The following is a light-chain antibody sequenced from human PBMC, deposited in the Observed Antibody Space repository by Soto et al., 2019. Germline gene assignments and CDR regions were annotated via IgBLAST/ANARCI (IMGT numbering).Light chain of an antibody. J-gene: IGLJ2*01. Sequence: QSVLTQPASVSGSPGQSITISCTGTSSDVGAYNYVSWYQQHPGKAPKVMIYDVSKRPSGVPDRFSGSKSGNTASLTISGLQAEDEADYYCCSHAGSFTLVFGGGTKVTVL. V-gene: IGLV2-11*01. CDR3: CSHAGSFTLV. CDR2: DVS. CDR1: SSDVGAYNY.